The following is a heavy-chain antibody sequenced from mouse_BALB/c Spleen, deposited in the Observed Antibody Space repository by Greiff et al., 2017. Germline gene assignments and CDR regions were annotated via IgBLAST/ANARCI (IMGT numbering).Heavy chain of an antibody. CDR3: ARHWYGYDAMDY. D-gene: IGHD1-2*01. CDR1: GFTFSSFG. Sequence: EVNVVESGGGLVQPGGSRKLSCAASGFTFSSFGMHWVRQAPEKGLEWVAYISSGSSTIYYADTVKGRFTISRDNPKNTLFLQMTSLRSEDTAMYYCARHWYGYDAMDYWGQGTSVTVSS. V-gene: IGHV5-17*02. CDR2: ISSGSSTI. J-gene: IGHJ4*01.